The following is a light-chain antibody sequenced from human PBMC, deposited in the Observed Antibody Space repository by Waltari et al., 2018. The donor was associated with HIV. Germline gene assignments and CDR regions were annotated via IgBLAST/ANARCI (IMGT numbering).Light chain of an antibody. CDR1: TLSKEY. CDR2: RDK. Sequence: SYGLTQPPSVSVSPGQTARITCSGDTLSKEYGYWYQQKPGQAPVLLIDRDKERSSGIPKRFSGSSSGTTVTLAISGVQAEDEADYYCLSSDSRGVHKFFGGGTKLTVL. V-gene: IGLV3-25*03. CDR3: LSSDSRGVHKF. J-gene: IGLJ2*01.